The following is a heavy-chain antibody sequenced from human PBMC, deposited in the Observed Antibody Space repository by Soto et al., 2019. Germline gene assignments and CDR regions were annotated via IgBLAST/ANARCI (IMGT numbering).Heavy chain of an antibody. Sequence: ASVKVSCKASLYTFTGYYMHCVRQAPGQGLEWMGWINPNSGGTNYAQKFQGRVTMTRDTSISTAYMELSRLRSDDTAVYYCARSGSSGWYGLVDYWGQGTLVTSPQ. CDR1: LYTFTGYY. D-gene: IGHD6-19*01. CDR3: ARSGSSGWYGLVDY. V-gene: IGHV1-2*02. CDR2: INPNSGGT. J-gene: IGHJ4*02.